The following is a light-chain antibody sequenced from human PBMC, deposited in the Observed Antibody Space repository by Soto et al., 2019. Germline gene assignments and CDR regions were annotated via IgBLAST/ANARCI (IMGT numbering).Light chain of an antibody. CDR1: QSVSSK. CDR3: QQYNDWPT. J-gene: IGKJ1*01. Sequence: MVMTQSPATLSVSPWERATLSCRASQSVSSKLAWYQQKPGQAPRLLIYDTSTRATGIPARFSGSGSGTEITLTINRLEPDDFAVYYCQQYNDWPTFGQGTKVDI. CDR2: DTS. V-gene: IGKV3-15*01.